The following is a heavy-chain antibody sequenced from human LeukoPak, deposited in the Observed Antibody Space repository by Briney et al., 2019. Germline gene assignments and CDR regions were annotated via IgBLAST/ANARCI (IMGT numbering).Heavy chain of an antibody. CDR1: GGSISSGGYS. CDR2: IHHSGST. V-gene: IGHV4-30-2*01. D-gene: IGHD5-18*01. Sequence: SETLSLTCAVSGGSISSGGYSWSWIRQPPGKGLEWIGYIHHSGSTYYNPSLKSRVTISVDRSKNQFSLKLSSVTAADTAVYYCARDGSVDTAIPYYYYMDVWGKGTTVTVSS. CDR3: ARDGSVDTAIPYYYYMDV. J-gene: IGHJ6*03.